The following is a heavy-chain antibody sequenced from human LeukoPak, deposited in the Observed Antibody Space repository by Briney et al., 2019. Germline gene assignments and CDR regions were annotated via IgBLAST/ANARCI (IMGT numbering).Heavy chain of an antibody. CDR1: GFTFSSYV. CDR3: ARAGGVVIPYSYFPH. D-gene: IGHD3-3*01. Sequence: GGSLRLSCAASGFTFSSYVIHWVRQAPGKGLEWVTVISYDGSNKYYADSVKGRFTISRDSSNNTLYLQMNSLRTEDTAVYYCARAGGVVIPYSYFPHWGQGTLVTVSS. CDR2: ISYDGSNK. V-gene: IGHV3-30*03. J-gene: IGHJ1*01.